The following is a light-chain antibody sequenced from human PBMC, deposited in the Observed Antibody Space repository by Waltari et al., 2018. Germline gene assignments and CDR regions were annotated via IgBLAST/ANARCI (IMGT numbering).Light chain of an antibody. CDR1: SSAVGNYNL. Sequence: QSGLTQPASVSGSPGQSITISCTGTSSAVGNYNLVSWYQQYPGKAPKLMVYEVTKRPPGVSDRFSGSKSGNTASLTIYGLQSEDEADYYCCSYAGLGIYVFGTGTKVTVL. V-gene: IGLV2-23*02. CDR3: CSYAGLGIYV. J-gene: IGLJ1*01. CDR2: EVT.